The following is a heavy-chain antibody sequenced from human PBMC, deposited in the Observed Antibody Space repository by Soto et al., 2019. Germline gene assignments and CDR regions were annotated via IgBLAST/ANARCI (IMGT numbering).Heavy chain of an antibody. CDR2: ISYDGSNK. CDR1: GFTFSSYG. Sequence: SLRLSCAASGFTFSSYGMHWVRQAPGKGLEWVAVISYDGSNKYYADSVKGRFTISRDNSKNTLYLQMNSLRAEDTAVYYCAKDHYYDSSGYPWGQGTLVTVSS. J-gene: IGHJ5*02. D-gene: IGHD3-22*01. CDR3: AKDHYYDSSGYP. V-gene: IGHV3-30*18.